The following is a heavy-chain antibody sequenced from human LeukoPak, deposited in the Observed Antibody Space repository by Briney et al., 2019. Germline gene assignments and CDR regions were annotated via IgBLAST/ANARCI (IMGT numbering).Heavy chain of an antibody. CDR3: ARGSGNSFDY. CDR2: ISSSSSAM. Sequence: GGSLRLSCAASGFTFTSYSMSWVRQAPGQGLEWVSYISSSSSAMYYADSMKGRFTISRDNAKNSLYLQMSNLRAEDTAVYYCARGSGNSFDYWGQGALVTVSS. D-gene: IGHD3-10*01. V-gene: IGHV3-48*01. J-gene: IGHJ4*02. CDR1: GFTFTSYS.